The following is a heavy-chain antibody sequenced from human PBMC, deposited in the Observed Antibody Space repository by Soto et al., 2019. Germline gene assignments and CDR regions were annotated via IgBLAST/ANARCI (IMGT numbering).Heavy chain of an antibody. V-gene: IGHV1-2*02. CDR1: GYTFTGYY. CDR2: INPNSGGT. CDR3: SRDLGENYYGSSGYYYPTSDY. J-gene: IGHJ4*02. D-gene: IGHD3-22*01. Sequence: ASVKVSCKASGYTFTGYYMHWVRQAPGQGLEWMGWINPNSGGTNYAQKFQGRVTMTRDTFISTAYMELSRLRSADTDVYNWSRDLGENYYGSSGYYYPTSDYWGQGTLVTVSS.